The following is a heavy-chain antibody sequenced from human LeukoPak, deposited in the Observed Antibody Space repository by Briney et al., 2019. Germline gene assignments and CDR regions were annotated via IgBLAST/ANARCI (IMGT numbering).Heavy chain of an antibody. CDR3: TRTMSGSNVLYHFDY. J-gene: IGHJ4*02. V-gene: IGHV3-49*04. CDR1: GFTCGDYA. CDR2: IRRTAYGGTT. D-gene: IGHD1-26*01. Sequence: YLRHSLTATGFTCGDYALSGVRQAPGKGRAWMGFIRRTAYGGTTEYVASVKERFINSRDESKRLRYLQMNSLKTEDTAVYFFTRTMSGSNVLYHFDYWGQGTLVTVSS.